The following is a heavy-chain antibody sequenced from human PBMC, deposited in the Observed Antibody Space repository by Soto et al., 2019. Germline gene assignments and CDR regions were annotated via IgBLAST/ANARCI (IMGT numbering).Heavy chain of an antibody. D-gene: IGHD3-3*01. J-gene: IGHJ6*02. Sequence: EVQLVESGGGLVQPGGSLRLSCAASGFTFSSYWMSWVRQAPGKGLEWVANIKQDGSEKYYVDSVKGRFTISRDNAKKSLYLQMNSLRAEDTAVYYCARVGDFWSGYFLYYYYGMDVWGQGTTVTVSS. V-gene: IGHV3-7*03. CDR3: ARVGDFWSGYFLYYYYGMDV. CDR2: IKQDGSEK. CDR1: GFTFSSYW.